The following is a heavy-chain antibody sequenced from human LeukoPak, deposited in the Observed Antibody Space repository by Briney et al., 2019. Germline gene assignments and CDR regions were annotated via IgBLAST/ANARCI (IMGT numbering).Heavy chain of an antibody. V-gene: IGHV3-23*01. CDR3: AKVPLEWIQLGCFHY. CDR2: ISGSGGST. D-gene: IGHD5-18*01. J-gene: IGHJ4*02. Sequence: GGSLRLSCAASGFTFSSYAMSWVRQAPGKGLEWVSAISGSGGSTYYADSVKGRFTISRDNSKNTLYLQMNSLRAEDTAVYYCAKVPLEWIQLGCFHYWGQGTLVTVSS. CDR1: GFTFSSYA.